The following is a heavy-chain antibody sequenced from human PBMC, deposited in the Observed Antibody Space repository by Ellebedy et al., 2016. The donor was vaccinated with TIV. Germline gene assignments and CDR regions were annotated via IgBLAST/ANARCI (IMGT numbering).Heavy chain of an antibody. Sequence: GGSLKISCAASGFTLSRHWMSWVRQGPGKGLEWVANINQDGGEKNYVDSVKGRFTISRDNSKNTLYLQMNSLRAEDTAVYYCTRDAGDSGGKIDYWGQGALVTVSS. J-gene: IGHJ4*02. D-gene: IGHD4-23*01. V-gene: IGHV3-7*03. CDR2: INQDGGEK. CDR3: TRDAGDSGGKIDY. CDR1: GFTLSRHW.